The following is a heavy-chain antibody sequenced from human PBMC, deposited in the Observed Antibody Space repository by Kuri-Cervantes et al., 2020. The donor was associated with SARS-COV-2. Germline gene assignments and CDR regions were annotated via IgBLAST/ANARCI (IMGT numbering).Heavy chain of an antibody. J-gene: IGHJ6*03. CDR1: GDSIRDYY. V-gene: IGHV4-4*07. CDR3: ARDLPSDYTYYYYYMDV. Sequence: SETLSLTCNVSGDSIRDYYWNWIRQSPGKGLEWIGRIYTSGSTNYNPSLKSRVTMSVDTSKNQFSLKLSSVTAADTAVYYCARDLPSDYTYYYYYMDVWGKGTTVTVSS. D-gene: IGHD4/OR15-4a*01. CDR2: IYTSGST.